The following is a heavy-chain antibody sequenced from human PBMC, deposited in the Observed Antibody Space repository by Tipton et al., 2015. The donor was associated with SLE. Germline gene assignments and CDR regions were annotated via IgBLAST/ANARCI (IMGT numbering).Heavy chain of an antibody. V-gene: IGHV3-7*01. D-gene: IGHD3-3*01. Sequence: GSLRLSCTASGFTFSSHWMSWVRQAPGKGLEWVANINKDGSDKNFLDSVRGRFTISRDNSKNSLDLQMNSLRAEDTAVYYCARHITISGVVFMGAFDNWGQGTMVTVSS. CDR3: ARHITISGVVFMGAFDN. J-gene: IGHJ3*02. CDR1: GFTFSSHW. CDR2: INKDGSDK.